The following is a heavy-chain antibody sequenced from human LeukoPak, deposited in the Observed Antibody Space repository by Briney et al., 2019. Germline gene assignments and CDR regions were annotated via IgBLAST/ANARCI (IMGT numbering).Heavy chain of an antibody. CDR1: GSTFTSYY. D-gene: IGHD3-10*01. V-gene: IGHV1-46*01. CDR3: VRDGEVIIKPAASFPHDAFDI. Sequence: ASVTVSFTSSGSTFTSYYMHWVRQAPGQGLEWMGIINPSSGRTNYAPKFQGRVTMTRDTATSTVYMELSSLRSEDTAVYYCVRDGEVIIKPAASFPHDAFDIWGQGTMVIVSS. J-gene: IGHJ3*02. CDR2: INPSSGRT.